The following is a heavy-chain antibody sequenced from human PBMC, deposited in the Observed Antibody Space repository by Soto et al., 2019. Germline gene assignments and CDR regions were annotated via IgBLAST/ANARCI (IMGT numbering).Heavy chain of an antibody. CDR2: MNPSGCST. D-gene: IGHD3-22*01. CDR3: AREGNGLIVVVIPSHDALDI. V-gene: IGHV1-46*01. CDR1: GYTFTSYR. J-gene: IGHJ3*02. Sequence: ASVKVSCKASGYTFTSYRMPWVRQGPRQGLEWMGIMNPSGCSTSHAQKFQGRVPMPRDTSTSTVYMELSSLRSEDTAVYSCAREGNGLIVVVIPSHDALDIWGQGTMVTVS.